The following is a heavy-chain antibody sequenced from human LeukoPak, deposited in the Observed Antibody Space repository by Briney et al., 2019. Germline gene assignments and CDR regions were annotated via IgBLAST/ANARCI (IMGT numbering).Heavy chain of an antibody. Sequence: ASAKVSCKASGYTFTGYYMNWVRQAPGQGLEWMGWINPNSGRTNYAHNFQGRVTLTRDPSISTAYMELTGLTSNDTGVYYCARTREYSSTWFFPPFDPWGQGTLVTVSS. CDR2: INPNSGRT. CDR1: GYTFTGYY. D-gene: IGHD6-13*01. V-gene: IGHV1-2*02. CDR3: ARTREYSSTWFFPPFDP. J-gene: IGHJ5*02.